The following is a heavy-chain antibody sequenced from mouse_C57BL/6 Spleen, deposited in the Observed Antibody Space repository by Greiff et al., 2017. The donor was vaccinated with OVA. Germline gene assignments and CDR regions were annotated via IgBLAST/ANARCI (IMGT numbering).Heavy chain of an antibody. J-gene: IGHJ3*01. CDR3: TREETTVEGWFAY. CDR1: GYTFTDYE. D-gene: IGHD1-1*01. V-gene: IGHV1-15*01. Sequence: QVQLKESGAELVRPGASVTLSCKASGYTFTDYEMHWVKQTPVHGLEWIGAIDPETGGPAYNQKFKGKAILTADKSSSTAYLELRILTSEDSAVYYCTREETTVEGWFAYWGQGTLVTVSA. CDR2: IDPETGGP.